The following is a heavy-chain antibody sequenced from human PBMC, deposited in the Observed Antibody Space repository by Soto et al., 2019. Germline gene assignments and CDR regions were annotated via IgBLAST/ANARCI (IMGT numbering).Heavy chain of an antibody. CDR1: GYTFTSYG. D-gene: IGHD3-3*01. CDR2: ISAYNGNT. CDR3: ARDQLGGNTIFGVVPDY. Sequence: VKVSCKASGYTFTSYGISWVRQAPGQGLEWMGWISAYNGNTNYAQKLQGRVTMTTDTSTSTAYMELRSLRSDDTAVYYCARDQLGGNTIFGVVPDYWGQGTLVTVSS. V-gene: IGHV1-18*01. J-gene: IGHJ4*02.